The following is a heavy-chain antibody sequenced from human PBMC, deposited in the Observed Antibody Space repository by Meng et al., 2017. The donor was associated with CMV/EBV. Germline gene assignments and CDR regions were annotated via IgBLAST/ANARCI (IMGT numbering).Heavy chain of an antibody. D-gene: IGHD1-7*01. V-gene: IGHV3-53*01. CDR3: ARDGNYHGV. Sequence: VGLGGGSSQPGGSLSLSCAVSGLTVRNNYLRWFRRAPGKGLEWVSLIYSEGTTDYADSVKGRFTISRDNSKNTLYLQMNSLRAEDTAVYYCARDGNYHGVWGQGTLVTVSS. J-gene: IGHJ4*02. CDR2: IYSEGTT. CDR1: GLTVRNNY.